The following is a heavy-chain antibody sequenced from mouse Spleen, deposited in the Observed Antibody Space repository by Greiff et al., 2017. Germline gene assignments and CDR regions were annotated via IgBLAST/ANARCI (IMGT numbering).Heavy chain of an antibody. D-gene: IGHD4-1*01. CDR1: GFNIKDDY. CDR3: TGNWDGAY. CDR2: IDPENGDT. J-gene: IGHJ3*01. Sequence: EVQLQQSGAELVRPGASVKLSCTASGFNIKDDYMHWVKQRPEQGLEWIGWIDPENGDTEYASKFQGKATITADTSSNTAYLQLSSLTSEDTAVYYCTGNWDGAYWGQGTLVTVSA. V-gene: IGHV14-4*01.